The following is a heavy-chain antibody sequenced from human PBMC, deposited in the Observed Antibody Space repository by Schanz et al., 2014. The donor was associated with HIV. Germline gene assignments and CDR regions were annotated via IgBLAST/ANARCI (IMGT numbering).Heavy chain of an antibody. V-gene: IGHV4-34*02. J-gene: IGHJ4*02. CDR3: ARATTRTFHPTYYFDS. CDR2: INHNGDP. CDR1: GSFGGTW. D-gene: IGHD5-12*01. Sequence: QVQLQQWGAGLLKPSETLSLTCAVYGSFGGTWWNWLRQPPGKGLEWIGDINHNGDPRYNASLKRRSPISLDSPKRQFSLKLKPVPAADTAVYFCARATTRTFHPTYYFDSWGQGTLVTVSS.